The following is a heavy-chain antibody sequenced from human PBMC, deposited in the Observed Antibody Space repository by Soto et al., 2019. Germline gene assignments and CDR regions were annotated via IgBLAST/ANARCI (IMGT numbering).Heavy chain of an antibody. D-gene: IGHD3-22*01. Sequence: ASVKVSCKASGYTFTSYGFSWVRQAPGQGLEWMGWISAYNGKTKYTQKLQGRLTMTTDTSTSTAYMELRSLRSNDTAVYYCARESPPPYYYDSSGPLDYCGQGTLVTVSS. CDR2: ISAYNGKT. V-gene: IGHV1-18*01. CDR1: GYTFTSYG. J-gene: IGHJ4*02. CDR3: ARESPPPYYYDSSGPLDY.